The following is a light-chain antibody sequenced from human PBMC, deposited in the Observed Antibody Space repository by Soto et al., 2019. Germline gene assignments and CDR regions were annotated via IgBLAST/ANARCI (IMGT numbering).Light chain of an antibody. CDR3: QHYGTSLWT. V-gene: IGKV3-20*01. Sequence: EIMLTQSPGTLSLSPGERATLSCRASQSVSSSFLAWYQQKPGQAPRLLIYGASSRATGIPDRFSGSGSGTDFTLTTSRLEPEDFAMYLCQHYGTSLWTFDQGTKVDIK. J-gene: IGKJ1*01. CDR1: QSVSSSF. CDR2: GAS.